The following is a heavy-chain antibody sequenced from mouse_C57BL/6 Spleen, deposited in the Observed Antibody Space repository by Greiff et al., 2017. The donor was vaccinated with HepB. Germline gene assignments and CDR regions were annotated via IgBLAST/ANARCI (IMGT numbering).Heavy chain of an antibody. CDR2: IYPGDGDT. CDR1: GYAFSSSW. J-gene: IGHJ2*01. D-gene: IGHD1-1*01. V-gene: IGHV1-82*01. CDR3: ARGGYYGSSEYFDY. Sequence: QVQLQQSGPELVKPGASVKISCKASGYAFSSSWMNWVKQRPGKGLEWIGRIYPGDGDTNYNGKFKGKATLTADKSSSTAYMQLSSLTSEDSAVYFCARGGYYGSSEYFDYWGQGTTLTVSS.